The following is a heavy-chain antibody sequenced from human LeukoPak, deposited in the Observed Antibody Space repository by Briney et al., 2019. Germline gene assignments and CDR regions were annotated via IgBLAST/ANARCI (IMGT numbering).Heavy chain of an antibody. CDR3: ARGGIITSYAFEI. CDR2: ISFTSNYI. V-gene: IGHV3-21*01. CDR1: GFTFSTYA. D-gene: IGHD1-26*01. J-gene: IGHJ3*02. Sequence: GGSLRLSCAASGFTFSTYAISWVRQAPGKGLEWVSCISFTSNYIFYADSVRGRFTISRDNAKNSLYLQMDSLRAEDTAVYYCARGGIITSYAFEIWGQGAMVTVSS.